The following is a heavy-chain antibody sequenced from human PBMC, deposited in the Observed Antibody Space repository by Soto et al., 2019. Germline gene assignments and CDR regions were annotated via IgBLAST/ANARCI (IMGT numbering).Heavy chain of an antibody. CDR3: ARRSSTVDGWGTFDS. D-gene: IGHD6-19*01. Sequence: EVQLVESGGGLVQPGGSLRLSCEASRFTFSNYRMSWVRQAPGKGLEWVAHIKQDGTENYYVDSVRGRFTISRDNAKNSLYLQMNSLRAEDTAVYYCARRSSTVDGWGTFDSWGQGTLVTVSS. CDR1: RFTFSNYR. CDR2: IKQDGTEN. V-gene: IGHV3-7*01. J-gene: IGHJ4*02.